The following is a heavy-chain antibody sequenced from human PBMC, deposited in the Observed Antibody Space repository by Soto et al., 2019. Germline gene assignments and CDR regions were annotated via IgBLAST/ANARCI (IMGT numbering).Heavy chain of an antibody. CDR3: ASGAIGMTTVTSYFDY. Sequence: QVQLVQSGAEVKKPGSSVKVSCKASGGTFSSYAISWVRQAPGQGLEWMGGIIHIFGTANYAQKFQGRVTITGDESTSTAYMELSSLRSEDTAVYYCASGAIGMTTVTSYFDYWGQGTLVTVSS. CDR2: IIHIFGTA. CDR1: GGTFSSYA. D-gene: IGHD4-4*01. J-gene: IGHJ4*02. V-gene: IGHV1-69*12.